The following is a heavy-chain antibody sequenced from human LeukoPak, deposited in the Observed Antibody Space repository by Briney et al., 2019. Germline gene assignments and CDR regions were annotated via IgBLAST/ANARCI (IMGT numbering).Heavy chain of an antibody. CDR1: GGTFSSYA. Sequence: GASVKVSCKASGGTFSSYAISWVRQAPGQGLEWMGGIIPIFGAANYAQKFQGRVTITADESTSTAYMELSSLRSEVTAVYYCARDYDSSGYYPGYWGQGTLVTVSS. CDR3: ARDYDSSGYYPGY. J-gene: IGHJ4*02. CDR2: IIPIFGAA. D-gene: IGHD3-22*01. V-gene: IGHV1-69*13.